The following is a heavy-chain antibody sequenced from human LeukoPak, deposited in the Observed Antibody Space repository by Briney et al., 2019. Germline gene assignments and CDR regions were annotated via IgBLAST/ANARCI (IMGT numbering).Heavy chain of an antibody. Sequence: VASVTVSCKVSGYTLTELSMHWVRQAPGKGREGMGGVYPEDGETIYAQKFRGRVTMTEDTSTDTAYMELSSLRSEDTAVYYCATVSLDYYDSSGEQYFQHWGRGTLVTVSS. D-gene: IGHD3-22*01. V-gene: IGHV1-24*01. CDR3: ATVSLDYYDSSGEQYFQH. J-gene: IGHJ1*01. CDR1: GYTLTELS. CDR2: VYPEDGET.